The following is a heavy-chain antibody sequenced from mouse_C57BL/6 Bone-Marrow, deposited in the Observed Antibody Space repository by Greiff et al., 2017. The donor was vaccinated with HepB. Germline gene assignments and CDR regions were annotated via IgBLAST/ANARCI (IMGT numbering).Heavy chain of an antibody. J-gene: IGHJ3*01. Sequence: VKLQESGAELVRPGASVTLSCKASGYTFTDYEMHWVKQTPVHGLEWIGAIDPETGGTAYNQKFKGKAILTADKSSSTAYMELRSLTSEDSAVYYCTTPWFAYWGQGTLVTVSA. CDR2: IDPETGGT. CDR3: TTPWFAY. V-gene: IGHV1-15*01. CDR1: GYTFTDYE.